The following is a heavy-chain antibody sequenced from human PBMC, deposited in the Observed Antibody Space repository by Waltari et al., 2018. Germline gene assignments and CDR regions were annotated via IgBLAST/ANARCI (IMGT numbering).Heavy chain of an antibody. CDR2: INHSGST. CDR1: GRSFSGYY. D-gene: IGHD1-26*01. CDR3: AREAGVGATSEAFAI. Sequence: QVQLQQWGAGLLKPSETRSLTCDVYGRSFSGYYWSWVRQPRGKGVEWIGEINHSGSTTYYPSLKSRVTISVDTSQNQFSLQLSSVTAAAPAVYYCAREAGVGATSEAFAIWGQGTMVTVSS. V-gene: IGHV4-34*01. J-gene: IGHJ3*02.